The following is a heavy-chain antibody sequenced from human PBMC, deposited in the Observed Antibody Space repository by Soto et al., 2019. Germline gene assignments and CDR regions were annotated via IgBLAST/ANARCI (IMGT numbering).Heavy chain of an antibody. J-gene: IGHJ4*02. CDR3: AREGGDGVDY. V-gene: IGHV4-31*03. Sequence: QVQLRESGPGLVKPSQTLSLTCTVSGGPISSGSYSWSWIRRHPGKGLEWIGYIYYSGSTYYNPSLKSRVTISLDTSKNQFSLKLSSVTAADTAVYYCAREGGDGVDYWGQGTLVTVSS. D-gene: IGHD3-16*01. CDR1: GGPISSGSYS. CDR2: IYYSGST.